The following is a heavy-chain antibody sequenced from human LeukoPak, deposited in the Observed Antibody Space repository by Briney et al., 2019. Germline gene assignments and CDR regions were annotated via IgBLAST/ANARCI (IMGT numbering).Heavy chain of an antibody. V-gene: IGHV1-69*06. CDR3: ARTWGPSYCSSTSCPPYGMDV. CDR2: IIPIIGTA. J-gene: IGHJ6*04. Sequence: SVEVSCKASGGTFSSYAISWVRQAPGQGLEWMGGIIPIIGTANYAQKFQGRVTITADKSTSTAYMELSSLRSEDTAVYYCARTWGPSYCSSTSCPPYGMDVWGKGTTVTVSS. D-gene: IGHD2-2*01. CDR1: GGTFSSYA.